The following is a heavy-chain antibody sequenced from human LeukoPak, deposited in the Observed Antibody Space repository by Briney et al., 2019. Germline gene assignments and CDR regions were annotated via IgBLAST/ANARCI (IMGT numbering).Heavy chain of an antibody. D-gene: IGHD6-13*01. Sequence: SETLSLTCTVSGGSISTYYWSWIRQPPGKGLEWIGYIYYSGSTYYNPSLKSRVTISVDTSKNQFSLKLSSVTAADTAVYYCARQQLIGSWFDPWGQGTLVTVSS. J-gene: IGHJ5*02. V-gene: IGHV4-59*06. CDR3: ARQQLIGSWFDP. CDR1: GGSISTYY. CDR2: IYYSGST.